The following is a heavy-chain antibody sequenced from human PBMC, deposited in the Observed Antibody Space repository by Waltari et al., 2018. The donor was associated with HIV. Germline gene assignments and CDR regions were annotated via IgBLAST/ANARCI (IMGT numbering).Heavy chain of an antibody. Sequence: QVQLVESGGGVVQPGRSLRLSCAASGFTFSSYAMHWVRQAPGKGLEGVAVISYDGSNKYYADSVKGRFTISRDNSKNTLYLQMNSLRAEDTAVYYCARDEAAAGTGDYWGQGTLVTVSS. J-gene: IGHJ4*02. D-gene: IGHD6-13*01. CDR3: ARDEAAAGTGDY. CDR1: GFTFSSYA. CDR2: ISYDGSNK. V-gene: IGHV3-30*01.